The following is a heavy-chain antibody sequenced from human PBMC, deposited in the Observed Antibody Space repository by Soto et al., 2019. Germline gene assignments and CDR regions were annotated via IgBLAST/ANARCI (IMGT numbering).Heavy chain of an antibody. Sequence: SETLSLTCTVSGGSISSYYWSWIRQPPGKGLEWIGYIYYSGSTNYNPSLKSRVTISVDTSKNQFSLKLSSVTAADTAVYYCARDTGYRYGYSYYYGMDVWGQGTTVTVSS. D-gene: IGHD5-18*01. CDR1: GGSISSYY. CDR3: ARDTGYRYGYSYYYGMDV. J-gene: IGHJ6*02. CDR2: IYYSGST. V-gene: IGHV4-59*01.